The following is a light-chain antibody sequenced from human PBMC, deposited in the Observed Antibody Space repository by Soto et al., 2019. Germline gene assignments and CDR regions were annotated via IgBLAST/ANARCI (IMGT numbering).Light chain of an antibody. CDR2: AAF. CDR3: QQFNNYIT. J-gene: IGKJ5*01. V-gene: IGKV1-9*01. CDR1: QGIGTY. Sequence: IQLTQSPSSLSASVGDRVTISCRASQGIGTYLAWYQQKPGKAPKLLIYAAFTLHSGVPARFSGSRSGTDFTLTISSLQPEDFATYYCQQFNNYITFGQGTRLEIK.